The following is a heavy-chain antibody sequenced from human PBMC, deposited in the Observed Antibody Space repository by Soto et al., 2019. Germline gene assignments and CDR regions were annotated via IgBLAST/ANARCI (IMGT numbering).Heavy chain of an antibody. CDR1: GYTFTSYG. V-gene: IGHV1-18*01. J-gene: IGHJ5*02. CDR2: ISAYNGNT. D-gene: IGHD1-7*01. CDR3: ARVGYNWNYDEIGWFDP. Sequence: ASVKFSCKASGYTFTSYGISWVRQAPGQGLEWMGWISAYNGNTNYAQKLQGRVTMTTDTSTSTAYMELRSLRSDDTAVYYCARVGYNWNYDEIGWFDPWGQGTLVTVSS.